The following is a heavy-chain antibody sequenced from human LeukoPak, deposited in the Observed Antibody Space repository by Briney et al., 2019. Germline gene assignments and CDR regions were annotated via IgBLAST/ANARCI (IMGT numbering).Heavy chain of an antibody. CDR2: LGIAGDT. V-gene: IGHV3-13*01. Sequence: PSGGSLRLSCAASGFTVSSYAMHWVRQPIGKGLEWVSALGIAGDTFYPGSVKGRFTISRDNAKNTLYLQMNSLRAEDTAVYYCVSGSLQSGYNFDYWGQGALVTVSS. CDR3: VSGSLQSGYNFDY. D-gene: IGHD3-3*01. J-gene: IGHJ4*02. CDR1: GFTVSSYA.